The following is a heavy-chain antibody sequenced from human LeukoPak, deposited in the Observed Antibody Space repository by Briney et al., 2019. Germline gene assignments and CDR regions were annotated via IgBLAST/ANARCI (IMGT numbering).Heavy chain of an antibody. Sequence: SSETLSLTCTVSGGSVNSRSYYCSWIRQPPEKRLERIGYVHYSGSTNYNPSLKSRVTMSVDTSKNQFSLKLSSVTAADTAFYYCARQYSSSWYYFDYWGHGTLVTVSS. D-gene: IGHD6-13*01. V-gene: IGHV4-61*01. CDR2: VHYSGST. J-gene: IGHJ4*01. CDR1: GGSVNSRSYY. CDR3: ARQYSSSWYYFDY.